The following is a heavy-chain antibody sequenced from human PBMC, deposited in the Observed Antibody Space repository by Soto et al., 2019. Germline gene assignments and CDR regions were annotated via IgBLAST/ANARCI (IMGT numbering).Heavy chain of an antibody. D-gene: IGHD2-2*01. J-gene: IGHJ6*02. CDR1: GFTFSSYS. CDR2: ISSSSSYI. V-gene: IGHV3-21*01. Sequence: GSLRLSCAASGFTFSSYSMNWVRQAPGKGLEWVSSISSSSSYIYYADSVKGRFTISRDNAKNSLYLQMNSLRAEDTAVYYCARVVLGSQYYYYYGMDVWGQGTTVTVSS. CDR3: ARVVLGSQYYYYYGMDV.